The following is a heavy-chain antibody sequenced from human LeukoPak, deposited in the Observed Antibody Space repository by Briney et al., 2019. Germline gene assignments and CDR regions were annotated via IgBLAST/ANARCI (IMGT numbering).Heavy chain of an antibody. J-gene: IGHJ6*02. D-gene: IGHD3-3*01. Sequence: EASVKVSCKASGYTFTSYDINWVRQATGQGLEWMGWMNPNSGNTGYAQKFQGRVTMTRNTSISTAYMELSSLRSEDTAVYYCARITIFGVDPDIGEGYYYYYGMDVWGQGTTVTVSS. CDR3: ARITIFGVDPDIGEGYYYYYGMDV. CDR1: GYTFTSYD. V-gene: IGHV1-8*01. CDR2: MNPNSGNT.